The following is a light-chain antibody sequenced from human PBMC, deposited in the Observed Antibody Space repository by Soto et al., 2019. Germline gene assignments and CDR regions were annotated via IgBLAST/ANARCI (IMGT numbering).Light chain of an antibody. V-gene: IGKV1-5*01. CDR2: GAS. CDR3: QHYTLYSAP. CDR1: QDISTY. Sequence: RLTQSPSSLSASVGDTVTISCRASQDISTYLAWYQQKPGKAPTLLIFGASSLHIGVPPRFAGSGSGSEFTLTINRLQPDDFTTYFCQHYTLYSAPFGQGTRV. J-gene: IGKJ5*01.